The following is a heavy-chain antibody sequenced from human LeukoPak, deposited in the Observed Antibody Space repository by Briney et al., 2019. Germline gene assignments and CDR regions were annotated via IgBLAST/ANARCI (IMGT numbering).Heavy chain of an antibody. CDR3: AREASLYCSGNDCYWAFDL. CDR1: GFTFSDHW. V-gene: IGHV3-7*01. Sequence: PGGSLRLSCAASGFTFSDHWMSWVRQAPGKGLERVANIKQDESKRYYVDSVKGRFTISRDNARNSLYLQINSLRAEDTAVYYCAREASLYCSGNDCYWAFDLWGQGTLVTVSS. CDR2: IKQDESKR. J-gene: IGHJ5*02. D-gene: IGHD2-15*01.